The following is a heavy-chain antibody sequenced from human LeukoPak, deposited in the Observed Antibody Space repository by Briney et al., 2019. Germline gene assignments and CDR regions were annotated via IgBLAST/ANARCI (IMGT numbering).Heavy chain of an antibody. D-gene: IGHD5-18*01. CDR1: GGTFSSYA. Sequence: SVKVSCKASGGTFSSYAISWVRQAPGQGLEWMGGIIPIFGTANYAQKFQGRVTIIADESTSTAYMELSSLRSEDTAVYYCARGRDTAMRLSYFPSLDIWGQGTMVTVSS. CDR2: IIPIFGTA. CDR3: ARGRDTAMRLSYFPSLDI. V-gene: IGHV1-69*01. J-gene: IGHJ3*02.